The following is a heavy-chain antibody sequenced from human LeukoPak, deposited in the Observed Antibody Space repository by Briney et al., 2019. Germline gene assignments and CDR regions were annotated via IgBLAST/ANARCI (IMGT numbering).Heavy chain of an antibody. D-gene: IGHD3-22*01. Sequence: SVKVSCKVSGGTFSMYPISWVRQAPGQGLEWMGGTTPIFGTPNYAQKLQGRVTITADESTSTAYMELSSLRSEDTAVYYCAEGEYYYDSSGYYRGYNWFDPWGQGTLVTVSS. CDR3: AEGEYYYDSSGYYRGYNWFDP. V-gene: IGHV1-69*13. CDR1: GGTFSMYP. J-gene: IGHJ5*02. CDR2: TTPIFGTP.